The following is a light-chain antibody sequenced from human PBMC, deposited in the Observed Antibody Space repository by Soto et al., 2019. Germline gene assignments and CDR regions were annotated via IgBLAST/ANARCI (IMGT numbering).Light chain of an antibody. CDR1: SREIVGYNY. Sequence: QSVVTQPASVSGSPGHLICIPCTGTSREIVGYNYISWYPHHPSNAHKLIIYEVINRPSGGSNSFSGSKSGNTASLNISGLQPEDAADYYCCSYTTRKARKIVLGTWTKV. CDR3: CSYTTRKARKIV. V-gene: IGLV2-14*01. J-gene: IGLJ1*01. CDR2: EVI.